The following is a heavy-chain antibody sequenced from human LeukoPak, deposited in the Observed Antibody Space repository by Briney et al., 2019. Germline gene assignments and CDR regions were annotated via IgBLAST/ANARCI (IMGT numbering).Heavy chain of an antibody. J-gene: IGHJ6*03. CDR1: GYTFTSYA. V-gene: IGHV1-3*03. D-gene: IGHD7-27*01. CDR3: ARGTGDPRWDYYYMDV. CDR2: INAGNGNT. Sequence: ASVKVSCKASGYTFTSYAMHWVRQAPGQRLEWMGWINAGNGNTKYSQEFQGRVTITRDTSASTAYMELSSLRSEDMAVYYCARGTGDPRWDYYYMDVWGKGTTVTVSS.